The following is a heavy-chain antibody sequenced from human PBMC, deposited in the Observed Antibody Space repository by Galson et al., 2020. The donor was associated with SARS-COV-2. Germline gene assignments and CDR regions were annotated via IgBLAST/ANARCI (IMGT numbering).Heavy chain of an antibody. V-gene: IGHV3-30*04. Sequence: GGSLRLSCAASGFTFSSYAMHWVRQAPGKGLEWVAVISYDGSNKYYADSVKGRFTISRDNSKNTLYLQMNSLRAEDTAVYYCAREGHYGGEFDYWGQGTLVTVST. CDR3: AREGHYGGEFDY. J-gene: IGHJ4*02. CDR1: GFTFSSYA. CDR2: ISYDGSNK. D-gene: IGHD4-17*01.